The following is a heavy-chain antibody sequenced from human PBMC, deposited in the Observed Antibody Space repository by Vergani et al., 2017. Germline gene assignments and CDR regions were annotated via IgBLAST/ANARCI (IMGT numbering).Heavy chain of an antibody. Sequence: EVQLVESGGGLVKPGGSLRLSCAASGFSFSSYSMNWVRQAPGKGLEWVASISGSSSYVFYRDSVEGRFTITRDNAKKSVYLQMNSLRAEDTAMYFCARGLXDCTHIRGSPPSYWGQGTQVTVSS. CDR3: ARGLXDCTHIRGSPPSY. V-gene: IGHV3-21*02. D-gene: IGHD2-8*01. CDR1: GFSFSSYS. J-gene: IGHJ4*02. CDR2: ISGSSSYV.